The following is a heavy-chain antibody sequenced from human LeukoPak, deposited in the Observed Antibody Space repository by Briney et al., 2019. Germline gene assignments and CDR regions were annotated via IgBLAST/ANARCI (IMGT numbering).Heavy chain of an antibody. V-gene: IGHV4-39*07. D-gene: IGHD3-9*01. CDR3: ARDGGYYDILTGPTHNWFDP. J-gene: IGHJ5*02. CDR1: GGSNSSSSYY. Sequence: SETLSLTCTVSGGSNSSSSYYWGWIRQPPGKGLEWIGSIYYSGSTYYNPSLKSRVTISVDTSKNQFSLKLSSVTAADTAVYYCARDGGYYDILTGPTHNWFDPWGQGTLVTVSS. CDR2: IYYSGST.